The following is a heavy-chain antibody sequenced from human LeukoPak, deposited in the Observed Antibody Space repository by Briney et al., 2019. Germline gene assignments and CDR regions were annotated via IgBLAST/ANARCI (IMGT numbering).Heavy chain of an antibody. CDR2: INPSGGST. V-gene: IGHV1-46*01. CDR1: GYTFTSYY. CDR3: ARDRYCSGESCYLTLDY. J-gene: IGHJ4*02. Sequence: ASVEVSCKASGYTFTSYYMHWVRQAPGQGLEWMGMINPSGGSTSYAQKFQGRVTMTRDTSTSTVYMEVSSLRSEDTAVYYCARDRYCSGESCYLTLDYWGQGTLVTVSS. D-gene: IGHD2-15*01.